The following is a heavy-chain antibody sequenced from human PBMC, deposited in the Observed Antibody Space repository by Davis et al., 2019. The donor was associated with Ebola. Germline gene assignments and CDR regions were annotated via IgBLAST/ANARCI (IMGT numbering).Heavy chain of an antibody. Sequence: GGSLRLSCAASGFTFSSYAMSWVRQAPGKGLEWVSAISGSGGSTYYADSVKGRFTISRDNSKKTLYLQMNSLRAEDTAVYYCAKSGLSFGVVKYQYGMDVWGKGTTVTVSS. D-gene: IGHD3-3*01. V-gene: IGHV3-23*01. J-gene: IGHJ6*04. CDR1: GFTFSSYA. CDR3: AKSGLSFGVVKYQYGMDV. CDR2: ISGSGGST.